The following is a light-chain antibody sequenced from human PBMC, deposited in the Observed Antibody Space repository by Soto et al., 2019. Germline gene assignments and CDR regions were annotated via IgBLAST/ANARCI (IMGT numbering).Light chain of an antibody. CDR1: QSVSSN. J-gene: IGKJ5*01. V-gene: IGKV3-15*01. CDR3: QRYNNWPREI. Sequence: EIVMTQAPSTLSVSRGERATLSCRASQSVSSNLAWYQQKPGQAPRLLIYGASTRATGIPARFSGSGSGTEFTLTISSLQSQDFAVYYCQRYNNWPREIFGQGTRLEIK. CDR2: GAS.